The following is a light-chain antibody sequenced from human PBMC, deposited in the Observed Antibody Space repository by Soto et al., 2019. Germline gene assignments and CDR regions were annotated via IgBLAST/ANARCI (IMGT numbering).Light chain of an antibody. CDR3: QQYNNWPPWT. CDR2: DAS. Sequence: EIQVTQSPSTLSGSVGDRVTITCRASQTISSWLAWYQQKPGTAPKLLIFDASRLESGVPSRFSGSGSGTEFTLTISSLQSEDFAVYYCQQYNNWPPWTFGQGTKVDIK. V-gene: IGKV1-5*01. J-gene: IGKJ1*01. CDR1: QTISSW.